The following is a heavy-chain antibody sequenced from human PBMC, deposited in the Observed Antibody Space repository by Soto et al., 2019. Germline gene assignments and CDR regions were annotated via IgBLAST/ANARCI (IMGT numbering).Heavy chain of an antibody. CDR2: ISGSGGST. V-gene: IGHV3-23*01. CDR1: GFTFRSYA. J-gene: IGHJ6*02. Sequence: LRLSCAASGFTFRSYAVSWVRQAPGKALERVSAISGSGGSTYYGGSGKGRFTISRDNSKNALYLQMNSLRAEDTEVYYCAKVKPGAGELQYYYGMDVWGQGTTVTVSS. D-gene: IGHD3-16*01. CDR3: AKVKPGAGELQYYYGMDV.